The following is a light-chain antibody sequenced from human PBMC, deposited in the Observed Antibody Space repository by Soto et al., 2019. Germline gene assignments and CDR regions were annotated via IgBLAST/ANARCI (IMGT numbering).Light chain of an antibody. Sequence: DIQMSQSRCTLSASVGDRVTITCRASQSNSSWLAWYQQKPGKAPKLLIYDASSLESGVPSRFSGSGSGTEFTLTISSLQPDDFATNYCEQYNSYRYVAIGQGTKLEIK. V-gene: IGKV1-5*01. CDR3: EQYNSYRYVA. CDR2: DAS. CDR1: QSNSSW. J-gene: IGKJ2*01.